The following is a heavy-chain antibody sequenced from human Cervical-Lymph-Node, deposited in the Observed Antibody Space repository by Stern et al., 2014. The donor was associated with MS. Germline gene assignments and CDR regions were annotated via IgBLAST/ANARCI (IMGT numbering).Heavy chain of an antibody. Sequence: MQLVESGPGLVKPSETLSLTCTVSGGSITSGDYYWSWIRPHPGKGLEWIGYIYYSGIPYYNPSLKRRVTISLDTSKNQFSLKLSSVTPADTAVYYCARDDGYCSGGTCPNWFDPWGQGTLVTVSS. CDR2: IYYSGIP. CDR1: GGSITSGDYY. CDR3: ARDDGYCSGGTCPNWFDP. V-gene: IGHV4-31*03. J-gene: IGHJ5*02. D-gene: IGHD2-15*01.